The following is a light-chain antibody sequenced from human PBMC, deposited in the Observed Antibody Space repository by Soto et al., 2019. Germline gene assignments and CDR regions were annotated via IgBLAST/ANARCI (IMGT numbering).Light chain of an antibody. J-gene: IGLJ1*01. V-gene: IGLV2-14*01. CDR1: SDDVGAYNY. CDR2: EVS. Sequence: SALTQPASVSGSPGQSITISCAGTSDDVGAYNYVSWYQQRPGKAPKVIIYEVSNRPSGVSNRFSGSKSGNTASLTISGLQAEDEADYYCSSYTRSDSYAFGTGTKVTVL. CDR3: SSYTRSDSYA.